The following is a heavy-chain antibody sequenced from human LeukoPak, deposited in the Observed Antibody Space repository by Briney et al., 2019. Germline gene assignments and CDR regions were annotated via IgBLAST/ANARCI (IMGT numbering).Heavy chain of an antibody. J-gene: IGHJ4*02. V-gene: IGHV4-59*01. CDR3: ARGGDIVATRGLDY. D-gene: IGHD5-12*01. CDR1: GGSISSYY. Sequence: PSETLSLTCTVSGGSISSYYWSWIRQPPGEGLEWIGYIYYSGSTNYNPSLKSRVTISVDTSKNQFSLKLSSVSAADTAVYYCARGGDIVATRGLDYWGQGTLVTVSS. CDR2: IYYSGST.